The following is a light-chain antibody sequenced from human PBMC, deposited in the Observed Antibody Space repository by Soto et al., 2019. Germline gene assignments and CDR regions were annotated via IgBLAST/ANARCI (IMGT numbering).Light chain of an antibody. Sequence: EDVLTQSPGTLSLSPGERATLSCRASQSLTTTYISWYQQKPGQAPRLLMFGTSIRATGIPDRFSGSGSGADFTLTISRVEPEDFAVCYCQQCDDSPLWSFGQGTKLEIK. V-gene: IGKV3-20*01. CDR2: GTS. J-gene: IGKJ2*01. CDR1: QSLTTTY. CDR3: QQCDDSPLWS.